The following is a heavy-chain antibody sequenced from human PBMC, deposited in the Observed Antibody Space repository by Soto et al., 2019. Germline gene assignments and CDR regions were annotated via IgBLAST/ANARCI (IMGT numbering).Heavy chain of an antibody. J-gene: IGHJ5*01. Sequence: GGSLRLSCAASGLTFSNYAMSWVRQAPGKGLEWVSAISGNGGNTYYADSVKGRFTISRDNSKNTLYLQMNSLRAEDTAVYYCAKVGYNCFDFWGQGNLVTVSS. D-gene: IGHD2-15*01. CDR3: AKVGYNCFDF. CDR1: GLTFSNYA. V-gene: IGHV3-23*01. CDR2: ISGNGGNT.